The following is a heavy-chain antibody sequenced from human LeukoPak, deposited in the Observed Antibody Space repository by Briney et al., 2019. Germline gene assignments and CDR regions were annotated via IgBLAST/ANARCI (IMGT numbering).Heavy chain of an antibody. V-gene: IGHV3-30*02. CDR2: IQYDGSNK. CDR1: GFTFSRYA. D-gene: IGHD6-19*01. J-gene: IGHJ4*02. CDR3: AKVGSGWYYFDY. Sequence: PGGSLRLSCAASGFTFSRYAMHWVRQARGKGLEWVAFIQYDGSNKYYADSVKGRFTISRDNSKNTLDLQMNSLRAEDTAVYYCAKVGSGWYYFDYWGQGTLVTASS.